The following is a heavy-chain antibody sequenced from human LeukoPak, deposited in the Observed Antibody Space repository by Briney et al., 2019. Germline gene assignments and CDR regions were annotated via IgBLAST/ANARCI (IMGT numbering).Heavy chain of an antibody. V-gene: IGHV4-39*01. CDR3: ARREYYFDY. D-gene: IGHD3-10*01. CDR1: GGSISSSSYY. Sequence: SETLSLTCTVSGGSISSSSYYWGWIRQPPGKGLEWIGSIYYSGSTYYNPSLKSRVTISVDTSKNQFSLKLSSVTAADTAVYYCARREYYFDYWGQGTLVTVSS. J-gene: IGHJ4*02. CDR2: IYYSGST.